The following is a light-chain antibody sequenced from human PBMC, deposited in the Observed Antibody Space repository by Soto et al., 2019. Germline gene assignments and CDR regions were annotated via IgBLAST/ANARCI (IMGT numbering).Light chain of an antibody. V-gene: IGKV3-20*01. Sequence: EIVLTQSPGTLSLSPGERATLSCRASQSVSSSYLAWYQQNPGQAPRLLIYGASSRATGIPGGFSVSGSGTDFTLTISRLEPEVLALYYCQQYGSSITFGRRTRLEIK. CDR3: QQYGSSIT. J-gene: IGKJ5*01. CDR1: QSVSSSY. CDR2: GAS.